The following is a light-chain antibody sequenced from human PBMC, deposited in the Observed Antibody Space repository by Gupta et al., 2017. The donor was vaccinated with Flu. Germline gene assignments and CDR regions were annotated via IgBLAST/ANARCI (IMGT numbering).Light chain of an antibody. V-gene: IGLV1-40*01. CDR3: QSYDNSLIGSKV. Sequence: QFVLTQPPSVSGAPGQRVTISCPGSTPNIGAGYDVHWYQQVPGRAPKRLIFGNNNRPSGVADRFSGSKSGTSASLAIAGLQAEDEADYYCQSYDNSLIGSKVFGGGTKLTVL. CDR2: GNN. J-gene: IGLJ3*02. CDR1: TPNIGAGYD.